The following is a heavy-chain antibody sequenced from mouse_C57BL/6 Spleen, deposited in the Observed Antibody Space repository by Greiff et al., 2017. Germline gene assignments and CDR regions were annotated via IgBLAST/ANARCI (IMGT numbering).Heavy chain of an antibody. D-gene: IGHD1-1*01. CDR2: INPNYGTT. CDR1: GYSFTDYN. V-gene: IGHV1-39*01. Sequence: VQLQESGPELVKPGASVKISCKASGYSFTDYNMNWVKQSHGKSLEWIGVINPNYGTTSYNQKFKGKATLTVDQASSTAYMQLNSLTSEDSAVYYCARHYYGSSYDYYAVDDWGQGTSVTVSS. CDR3: ARHYYGSSYDYYAVDD. J-gene: IGHJ4*01.